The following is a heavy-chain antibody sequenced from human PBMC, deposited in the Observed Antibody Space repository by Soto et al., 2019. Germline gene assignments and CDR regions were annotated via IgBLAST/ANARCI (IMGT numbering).Heavy chain of an antibody. D-gene: IGHD3-3*01. J-gene: IGHJ6*02. Sequence: SLELCRAACGFTCSSYGMHWVRQAPGKGLEWVAVIWYDGSNKYYADSVKGRFTISRDNSKNTLYLQMNSLRAEDTAVYYCARDRSSSYYDFWSGYSRYYGMDVWGQGTTVTVSS. CDR3: ARDRSSSYYDFWSGYSRYYGMDV. V-gene: IGHV3-33*01. CDR2: IWYDGSNK. CDR1: GFTCSSYG.